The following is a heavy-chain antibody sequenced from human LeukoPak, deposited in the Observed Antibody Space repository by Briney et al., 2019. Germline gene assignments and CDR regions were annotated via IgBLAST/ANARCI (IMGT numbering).Heavy chain of an antibody. V-gene: IGHV3-48*03. CDR2: ISSSGSTI. J-gene: IGHJ4*02. CDR1: GFTFSSYE. CDR3: ARSYSSSWYRVHFDY. Sequence: GGSLRLSCAASGFTFSSYEMNWVRQAPGKGLEWVSYISSSGSTIYYADSVKGRFTISRDNAKNSLYLQMNSLRAEDTAVYYCARSYSSSWYRVHFDYWGQGTLVTVSS. D-gene: IGHD6-13*01.